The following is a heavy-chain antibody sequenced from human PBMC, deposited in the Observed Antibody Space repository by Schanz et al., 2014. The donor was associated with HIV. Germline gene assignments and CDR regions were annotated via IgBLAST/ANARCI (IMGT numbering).Heavy chain of an antibody. D-gene: IGHD1-26*01. CDR1: GFTLSSYS. Sequence: EVQLVESGGGLVKPGGSLRLSCAASGFTLSSYSMNWVRQAPGKGLEWVSAISGGGAGTYYADSVKGRLTISRDNSKNTLYLQMNSLRAEDTAVYYCAREREESIAYYYYGMDVWGQGTAVTVS. J-gene: IGHJ6*02. V-gene: IGHV3-23*04. CDR2: ISGGGAGT. CDR3: AREREESIAYYYYGMDV.